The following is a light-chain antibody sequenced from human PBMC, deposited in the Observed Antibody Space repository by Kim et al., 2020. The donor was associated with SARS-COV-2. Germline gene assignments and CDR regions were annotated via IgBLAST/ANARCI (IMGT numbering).Light chain of an antibody. CDR2: DAS. J-gene: IGKJ4*01. CDR1: PSVSSY. Sequence: EIVLTQSPATLSLSPGERATLSCRASPSVSSYLAWYQQKPGQAPRLLIYDASNRATGIPARFSGSGSGTDFTLTISSLESEDFAVYYCQQRSNWPSTFGGGTKVDIK. V-gene: IGKV3-11*01. CDR3: QQRSNWPST.